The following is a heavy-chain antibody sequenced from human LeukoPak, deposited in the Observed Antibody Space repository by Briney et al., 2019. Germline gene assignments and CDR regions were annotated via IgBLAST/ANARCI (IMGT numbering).Heavy chain of an antibody. CDR1: GASISGGTYY. CDR3: ARRGGSGRAFDY. V-gene: IGHV4-39*01. J-gene: IGHJ4*02. Sequence: PSETLSLTCSVSGASISGGTYYWGWIRQPPGKGLEWNGSIYYTGSTYDNPSLKSRVTISVDTSKNQFPLKLSSVTAADTAVYYCARRGGSGRAFDYWGQGTLVTVSS. CDR2: IYYTGST. D-gene: IGHD1-26*01.